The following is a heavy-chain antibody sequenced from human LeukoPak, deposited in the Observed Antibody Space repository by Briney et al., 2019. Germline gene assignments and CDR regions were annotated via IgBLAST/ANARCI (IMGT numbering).Heavy chain of an antibody. CDR3: ATAYYYDSRGYDPLDY. J-gene: IGHJ4*02. Sequence: GGFLRLSCAASGFTFSRHAMRWVRQAPGKGLEWVSGISGSGGFTYYADSVKGRFTISRGNSKNTLYLQMNNLRAEDTAVYYCATAYYYDSRGYDPLDYWGQGTLVTVSS. CDR1: GFTFSRHA. V-gene: IGHV3-23*01. D-gene: IGHD3-22*01. CDR2: ISGSGGFT.